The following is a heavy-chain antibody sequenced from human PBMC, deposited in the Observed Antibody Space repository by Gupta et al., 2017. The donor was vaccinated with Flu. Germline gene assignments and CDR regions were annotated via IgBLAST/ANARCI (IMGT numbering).Heavy chain of an antibody. CDR3: AKEIIDAYYDSSSYFGY. D-gene: IGHD3-22*01. V-gene: IGHV3-23*01. Sequence: EVQLSESGGGLVQPGGSLRLSCAASGFTFSSYAMSWVRQAPGKGLEWVSGISSSGGSTYYADSVKGRVTISRDNSMNTLYLQMNSLSPEDTAVYFCAKEIIDAYYDSSSYFGYWGQGTLATVSS. CDR1: GFTFSSYA. CDR2: ISSSGGST. J-gene: IGHJ4*02.